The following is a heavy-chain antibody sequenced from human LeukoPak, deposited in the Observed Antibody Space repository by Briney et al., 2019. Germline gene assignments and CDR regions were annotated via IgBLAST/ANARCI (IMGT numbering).Heavy chain of an antibody. CDR2: IYYSGST. Sequence: SETLSLTCTVSGGSISSGGYYWSWIRQHPGKGLEWIGYIYYSGSTYYNPSLKSRVTISVDTSKNQFSLKLSSVTAADMAVYYCARPYFDSTYYFDYWGQGTLVTVSS. D-gene: IGHD3-9*01. J-gene: IGHJ4*02. CDR1: GGSISSGGYY. CDR3: ARPYFDSTYYFDY. V-gene: IGHV4-31*03.